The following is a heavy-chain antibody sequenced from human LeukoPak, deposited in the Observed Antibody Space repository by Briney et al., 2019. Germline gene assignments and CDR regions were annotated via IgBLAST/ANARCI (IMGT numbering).Heavy chain of an antibody. CDR2: IKQDGSEK. J-gene: IGHJ5*02. CDR3: AKDRGIAVTGSGSWFDP. V-gene: IGHV3-7*01. Sequence: PGGSLRLSCAASGFTFSFYWMSWVRQAPGKGLEWVANIKQDGSEKHHVDSVKGRFTISRDNSKNTLYLQMNSLRTEDTAVYYCAKDRGIAVTGSGSWFDPWGQGTLVTVSS. CDR1: GFTFSFYW. D-gene: IGHD6-19*01.